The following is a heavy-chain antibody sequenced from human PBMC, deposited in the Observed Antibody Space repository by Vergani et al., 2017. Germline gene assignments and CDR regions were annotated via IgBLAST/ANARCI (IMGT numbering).Heavy chain of an antibody. CDR2: IKQDGSEK. CDR3: ARPSAPGDYDALDI. V-gene: IGHV3-7*01. D-gene: IGHD4-17*01. CDR1: GFMFSNNW. Sequence: EVQLVEPGGGLVKPGGSLRLSCAASGFMFSNNWMNWVRQAPGKGLEGVAKIKQDGSEKYYVDSVRGGFTISRDNAKNSLYLQMYSLRAEETAVYHCARPSAPGDYDALDIWGQGTMVTVSS. J-gene: IGHJ3*02.